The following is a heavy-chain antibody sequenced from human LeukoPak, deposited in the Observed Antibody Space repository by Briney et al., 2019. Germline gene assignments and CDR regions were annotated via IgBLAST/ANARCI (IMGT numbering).Heavy chain of an antibody. Sequence: GGSRRLSCADSGFTFSSYWMHWVRQAPGKGLMWVSRIKSDGSETSYADSVKGRFTISRDNARNTLYLQMNSLRPEDTAICYCASDRVFYGLDVWGQGTTVTVSS. V-gene: IGHV3-74*01. CDR3: ASDRVFYGLDV. J-gene: IGHJ6*02. CDR1: GFTFSSYW. CDR2: IKSDGSET.